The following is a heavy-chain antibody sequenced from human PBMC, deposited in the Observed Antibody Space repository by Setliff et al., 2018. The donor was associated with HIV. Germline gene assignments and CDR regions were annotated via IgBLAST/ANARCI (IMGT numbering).Heavy chain of an antibody. CDR3: VKDLGDGYNFGY. D-gene: IGHD5-12*01. CDR2: INTNGCST. J-gene: IGHJ4*02. Sequence: PGGSLRLSCSASGFSFSTYAMYWVRQAPGKRLEYVSSINTNGCSTYYADSVKGRFTISRDNSKNTLFLQMSSLRVEDTAVYYCVKDLGDGYNFGYWGQGTLVTV. CDR1: GFSFSTYA. V-gene: IGHV3-64D*09.